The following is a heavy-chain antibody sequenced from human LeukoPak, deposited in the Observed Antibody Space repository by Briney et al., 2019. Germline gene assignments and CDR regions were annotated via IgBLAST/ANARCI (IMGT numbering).Heavy chain of an antibody. CDR3: ARSGSSGYYYY. CDR2: INHSGST. D-gene: IGHD3-22*01. V-gene: IGHV4-34*01. CDR1: GGSLGGYY. Sequence: SETLSLTCAVNGGSLGGYYWSWIRQPPGKGLEWIGEINHSGSTNYNPSLKSRVAISVHTSKNQFSLRLSSVTAADTAVYYCARSGSSGYYYYWGQGTLVTVSS. J-gene: IGHJ4*02.